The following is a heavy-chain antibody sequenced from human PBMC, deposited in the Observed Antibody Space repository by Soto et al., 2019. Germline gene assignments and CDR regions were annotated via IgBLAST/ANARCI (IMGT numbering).Heavy chain of an antibody. V-gene: IGHV4-59*01. CDR1: GGSISSYY. D-gene: IGHD1-1*01. CDR2: IYYSGST. Sequence: SETLSLTCTASGGSISSYYWSWIRQPPGKGLEWIGYIYYSGSTNYNPSLKSRVTISVDTSKNQFSLKLSSVTAADTAVYYCARSATYNWNDPNWFDPWGQGTLVTVSS. J-gene: IGHJ5*02. CDR3: ARSATYNWNDPNWFDP.